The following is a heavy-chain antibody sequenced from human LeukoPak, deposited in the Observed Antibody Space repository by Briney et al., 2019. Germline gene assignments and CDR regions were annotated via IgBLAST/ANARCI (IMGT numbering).Heavy chain of an antibody. CDR1: GFTFDTYG. J-gene: IGHJ4*02. CDR3: AKGGYCSATRCYVGKGMDD. CDR2: ISHDGVDK. D-gene: IGHD2-2*01. V-gene: IGHV3-30*18. Sequence: GRSLRLSCAASGFTFDTYGMHRVRQAPGKGLEWVAVISHDGVDKYYADSVKGRFTISRDNSKNTVSLLVNSLRAEDTAAYYCAKGGYCSATRCYVGKGMDDWGQGTLVTVSS.